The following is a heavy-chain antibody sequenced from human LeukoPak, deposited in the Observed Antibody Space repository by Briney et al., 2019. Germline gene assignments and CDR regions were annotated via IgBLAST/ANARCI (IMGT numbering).Heavy chain of an antibody. CDR3: TTREIVVEPAQTSMVRGVLWRSDF. Sequence: ASVKVSCKVSGDTLTELSMHWVRQAPGKGLEWMGGFDPKEGERVYAQNFQGRFTMTEDTSSGTAYMELNSLRSGDTAVYYCTTREIVVEPAQTSMVRGVLWRSDFWGHGTLVTVSS. CDR2: FDPKEGER. J-gene: IGHJ4*01. D-gene: IGHD3-10*01. V-gene: IGHV1-24*01. CDR1: GDTLTELS.